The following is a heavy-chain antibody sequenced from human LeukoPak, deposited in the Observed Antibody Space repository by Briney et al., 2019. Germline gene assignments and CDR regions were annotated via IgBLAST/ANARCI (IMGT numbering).Heavy chain of an antibody. CDR2: ISWNSGSI. CDR1: GFTFDDYA. CDR3: AKDISSVADSFDY. V-gene: IGHV3-9*01. D-gene: IGHD6-19*01. Sequence: PGGSLRLSCAASGFTFDDYAMHWVRQAPGKGLEWVSGISWNSGSIGYADSVKGRFTISRDNAKNSLYLQMNSLRAEDTALYYRAKDISSVADSFDYWGQGTLVTVSS. J-gene: IGHJ4*02.